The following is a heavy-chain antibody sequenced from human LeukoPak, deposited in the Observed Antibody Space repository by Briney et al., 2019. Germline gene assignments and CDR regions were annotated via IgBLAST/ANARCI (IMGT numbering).Heavy chain of an antibody. D-gene: IGHD3-22*01. CDR3: AREFYYDSSGYSNNWFDP. Sequence: ASVKVSCKASGYTFTSYDINWVRQATGQGLEWMGWMNPNSGNTGYAQKFQGRVTITRNTSISTAYMELSSLRSEDTAVYYCAREFYYDSSGYSNNWFDPWGQGTLVTVSS. J-gene: IGHJ5*02. CDR1: GYTFTSYD. V-gene: IGHV1-8*01. CDR2: MNPNSGNT.